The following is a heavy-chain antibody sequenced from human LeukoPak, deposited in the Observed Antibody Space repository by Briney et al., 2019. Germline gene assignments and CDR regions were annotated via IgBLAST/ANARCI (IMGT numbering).Heavy chain of an antibody. CDR1: GGSISSGSYY. CDR2: IYYSGKN. CDR3: ARLTYYYGSGSYPWFDP. Sequence: PSETLSLTCTVSGGSISSGSYYWGWIRQPPGKGLEWIGSIYYSGKNYYTPSLESRVTISVDTSKNQFSLMLTSVTAADTAVYYCARLTYYYGSGSYPWFDPWGQGTLVTVSS. D-gene: IGHD3-10*01. J-gene: IGHJ5*02. V-gene: IGHV4-39*01.